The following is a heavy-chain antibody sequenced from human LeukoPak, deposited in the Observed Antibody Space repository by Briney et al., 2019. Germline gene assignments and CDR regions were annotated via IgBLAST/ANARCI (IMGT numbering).Heavy chain of an antibody. Sequence: SETLSLTCTVSGGSISSYYWSWIRQPPGKGLEWIGYIYYSGSTNYNPSLKRRVTISVDTSKNQFSLKLSSVTAADTAVYYCARDRMGATYWGQGTLATVSS. CDR1: GGSISSYY. V-gene: IGHV4-59*01. J-gene: IGHJ4*02. D-gene: IGHD1-26*01. CDR3: ARDRMGATY. CDR2: IYYSGST.